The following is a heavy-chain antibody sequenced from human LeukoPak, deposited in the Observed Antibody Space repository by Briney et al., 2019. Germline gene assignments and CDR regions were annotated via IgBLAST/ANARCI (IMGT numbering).Heavy chain of an antibody. CDR1: GFTFSSYW. D-gene: IGHD6-13*01. CDR3: ARDWGLGSSWYRDAFDI. Sequence: TGRSLRLSCAASGFTFSSYWMSWVRQAPGKGLEWVANIKQDGSEKYYVDSVKGRFTISRDNAKNSLYLQMNSLRAEDTAVYYCARDWGLGSSWYRDAFDIWGQGTMVTVSS. V-gene: IGHV3-7*01. J-gene: IGHJ3*02. CDR2: IKQDGSEK.